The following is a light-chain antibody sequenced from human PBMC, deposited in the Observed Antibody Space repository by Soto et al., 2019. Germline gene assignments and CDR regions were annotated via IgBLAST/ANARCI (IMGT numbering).Light chain of an antibody. J-gene: IGKJ1*01. CDR2: GAS. CDR1: QSVSSN. V-gene: IGKV3-15*01. Sequence: EIVMTQSPATLSVSPGERATLSCRASQSVSSNLAWYQQKPGQAPRLLIYGASTRATGIPARFSGSGSGTKFTLTISSLQSEDFAVYYCQQYNNWPQTFGRGTKVEIK. CDR3: QQYNNWPQT.